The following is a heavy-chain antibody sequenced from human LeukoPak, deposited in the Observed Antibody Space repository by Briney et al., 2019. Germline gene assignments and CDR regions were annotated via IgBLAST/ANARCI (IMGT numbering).Heavy chain of an antibody. CDR1: GFTFSSYG. J-gene: IGHJ4*02. CDR3: AKSFYLGEARYYFDY. D-gene: IGHD3-10*01. Sequence: GRSLRLSCAASGFTFSSYGMHWVRQAPGKGLEWVAVIWYDGSNKYYADSVKGRFTISRDNSKNTLYLQMNSLRAEDTAVYYCAKSFYLGEARYYFDYWGQGTLVTVSS. V-gene: IGHV3-33*06. CDR2: IWYDGSNK.